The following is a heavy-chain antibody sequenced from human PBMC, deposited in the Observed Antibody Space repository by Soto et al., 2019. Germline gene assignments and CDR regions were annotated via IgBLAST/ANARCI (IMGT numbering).Heavy chain of an antibody. J-gene: IGHJ4*02. CDR3: AKRTYYDYVWGSYRPNAMDY. Sequence: QVQLVESGGGVVQPGRSLRLSCAASGFTFSSYGMHWVRQAQGKGLEWVAVISYDGSNKYYADSVKGRFTISRDNSKNTLYLQMNSLRAEDTAVYYCAKRTYYDYVWGSYRPNAMDYWGQGTLVTVSS. D-gene: IGHD3-16*02. CDR1: GFTFSSYG. CDR2: ISYDGSNK. V-gene: IGHV3-30*18.